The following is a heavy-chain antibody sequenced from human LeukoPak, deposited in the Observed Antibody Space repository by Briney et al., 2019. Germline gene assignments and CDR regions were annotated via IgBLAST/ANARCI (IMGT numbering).Heavy chain of an antibody. J-gene: IGHJ6*03. CDR3: ARGVSITIFGVVRVYYMDV. D-gene: IGHD3-3*01. V-gene: IGHV1-8*01. Sequence: ASVKVSCKASGYTFTSYDINWVRQATGQGLEWMGWMNPSSGNTGYAQKFQGRVTMTRNTSISTAYMELSSLRSEDTAVYYCARGVSITIFGVVRVYYMDVWGKGTTVTVSS. CDR1: GYTFTSYD. CDR2: MNPSSGNT.